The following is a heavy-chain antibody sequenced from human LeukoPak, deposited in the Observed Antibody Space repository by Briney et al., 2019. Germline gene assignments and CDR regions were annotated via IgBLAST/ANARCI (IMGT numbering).Heavy chain of an antibody. D-gene: IGHD5-18*01. J-gene: IGHJ5*02. CDR2: INHSGST. CDR1: GGSFSGYY. V-gene: IGHV4-34*01. Sequence: SETLSLTCAVYGGSFSGYYWSWIRQPPGKGLEWIGEINHSGSTNYNPSLKSRVTISVDTSKNQFSLKLSSVTAADTAVYYCARDRVWLGGSFDPWGQGTLVTVSS. CDR3: ARDRVWLGGSFDP.